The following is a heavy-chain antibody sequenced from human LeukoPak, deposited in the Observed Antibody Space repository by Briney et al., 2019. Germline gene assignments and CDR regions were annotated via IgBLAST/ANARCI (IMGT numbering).Heavy chain of an antibody. V-gene: IGHV4-39*01. CDR3: ARHLYSESYYF. J-gene: IGHJ4*02. CDR1: GGSISSNSHY. Sequence: SETQSLTCTVSGGSISSNSHYWGWIRQTPGKGLEWIGSIFYSGTTYYNPSLKSRVTISIDTSKNQFSLKLSSVTAADTAVYYCARHLYSESYYFWGQGTLVTVSS. CDR2: IFYSGTT. D-gene: IGHD1-26*01.